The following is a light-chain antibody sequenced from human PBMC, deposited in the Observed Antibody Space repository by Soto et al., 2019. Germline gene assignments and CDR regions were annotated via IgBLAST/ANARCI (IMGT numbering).Light chain of an antibody. Sequence: DIILTQSPAIVSVSPGERANLSCRASRSVSTNLAWYQHKHGQAPRLLIYGASTRVTDIPPRFSGSGSGTEFTLTINYLKSEDFGVYYCQQYDKTVPPVTFGGGTKVEI. CDR1: RSVSTN. J-gene: IGKJ4*01. CDR3: QQYDKTVPPVT. CDR2: GAS. V-gene: IGKV3-15*01.